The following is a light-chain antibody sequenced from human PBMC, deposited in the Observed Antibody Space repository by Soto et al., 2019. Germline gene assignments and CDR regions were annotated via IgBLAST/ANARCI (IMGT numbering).Light chain of an antibody. J-gene: IGKJ2*01. CDR3: QHRSNWPPMYT. CDR2: DTS. Sequence: EIVLTQSPATLSLSPGERATLSCRASQSVGGFLAWHQQKSGQAPRLLIYDTSKRATGIPARFSGSGSGTDFTLTISSLEPEDFAIYHCQHRSNWPPMYTFGQGTKLEIK. CDR1: QSVGGF. V-gene: IGKV3-11*01.